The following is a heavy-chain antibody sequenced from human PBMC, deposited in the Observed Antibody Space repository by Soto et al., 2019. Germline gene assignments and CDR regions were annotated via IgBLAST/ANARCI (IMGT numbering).Heavy chain of an antibody. V-gene: IGHV1-18*01. D-gene: IGHD6-13*01. CDR1: GYTFTSYG. CDR3: ARDPGYSTTWHQAFDI. Sequence: ASVKVSCKASGYTFTSYGISLVRQAPGHGPEWMGRISTYNGNTNYVQKLQGRVTMTTDTSSNTAYLELRSLRYDDTAVYYCARDPGYSTTWHQAFDIWGQGTMVTVSS. CDR2: ISTYNGNT. J-gene: IGHJ3*02.